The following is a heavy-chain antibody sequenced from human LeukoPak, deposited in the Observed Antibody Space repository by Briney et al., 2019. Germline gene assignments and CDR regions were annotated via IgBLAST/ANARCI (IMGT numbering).Heavy chain of an antibody. CDR3: EKDGGVAVAGYFDC. D-gene: IGHD6-19*01. CDR1: GFTFNNAW. CDR2: VSGSGDTT. J-gene: IGHJ4*02. Sequence: GGSLRLSCAGSGFTFNNAWMSWVRQAPGKGLEWVSAVSGSGDTTYYAESVKGRFTISRDNSKNTLYLQMNSLRAEDAAVYYCEKDGGVAVAGYFDCWGQGALVTVSS. V-gene: IGHV3-23*01.